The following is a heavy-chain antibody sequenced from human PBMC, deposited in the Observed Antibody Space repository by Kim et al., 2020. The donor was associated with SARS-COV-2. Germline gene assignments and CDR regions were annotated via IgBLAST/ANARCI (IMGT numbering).Heavy chain of an antibody. D-gene: IGHD6-19*01. Sequence: GSLRLSCAASGFTFSSYAMTWVRQTPGKGLEWVSALSGSGGSTYYADSVRGRFIISRDNSKNTLNLQMNSLRHDDTAIYYCARRPRSDGWYY. CDR1: GFTFSSYA. J-gene: IGHJ6*01. V-gene: IGHV3-23*01. CDR3: ARRPRSDGWYY. CDR2: LSGSGGST.